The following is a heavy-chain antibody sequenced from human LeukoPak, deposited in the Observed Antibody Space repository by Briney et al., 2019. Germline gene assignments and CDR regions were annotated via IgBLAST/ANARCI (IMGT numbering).Heavy chain of an antibody. D-gene: IGHD1-26*01. CDR1: GFTFSTYS. J-gene: IGHJ4*02. CDR3: ARSQTGGTFDY. V-gene: IGHV3-48*01. Sequence: GGSLRLSCAASGFTFSTYSMNWVRQAPGKGLEWVSYISSSSSTIYYADSVKGRFTISRDNAKNSLYLQMNSLRAEDTAVYYCARSQTGGTFDYWGQGALVTVSS. CDR2: ISSSSSTI.